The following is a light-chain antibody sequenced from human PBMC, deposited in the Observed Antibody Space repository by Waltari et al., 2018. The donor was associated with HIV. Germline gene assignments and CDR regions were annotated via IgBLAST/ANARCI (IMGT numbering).Light chain of an antibody. Sequence: SVLTQPPSVSGAPGQRVTISCTGTISNIGAGYVVHWYQQLPGTAPKLLIYGHTNRPSGVPDRFSGSKSGTSASLAITGLQAEDEADYYCQSYDGSLGGYVFGTGTAVTVL. J-gene: IGLJ1*01. CDR3: QSYDGSLGGYV. CDR2: GHT. V-gene: IGLV1-40*01. CDR1: ISNIGAGYV.